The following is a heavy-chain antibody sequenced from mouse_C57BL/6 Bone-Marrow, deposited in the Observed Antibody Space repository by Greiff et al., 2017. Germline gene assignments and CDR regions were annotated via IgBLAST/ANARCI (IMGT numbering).Heavy chain of an antibody. CDR3: AGYGGYLRTWFAY. CDR2: IYPGSGST. V-gene: IGHV1-55*01. J-gene: IGHJ3*01. CDR1: GYTFTSYW. D-gene: IGHD2-3*01. Sequence: QVQLQQPGAELVKPGASVKMSCKASGYTFTSYWITWVKQRPGQGLEWIGDIYPGSGSTNYNEKFKSKATLTVDTSSSTAYMQLSSLTSEDSAVYYCAGYGGYLRTWFAYWGQGTLVTVSA.